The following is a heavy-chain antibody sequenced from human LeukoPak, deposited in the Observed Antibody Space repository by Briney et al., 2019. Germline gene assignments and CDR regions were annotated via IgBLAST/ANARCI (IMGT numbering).Heavy chain of an antibody. CDR2: ISRTSSTV. V-gene: IGHV3-48*02. D-gene: IGHD3-10*01. CDR1: GFTFSSFS. CDR3: ARDFVRGVDY. Sequence: GGSLRLSCAASGFTFSSFSMNWVRQAPGKGLEWVSYISRTSSTVYYADSVKDRFTISRDNAKNSLYLQMNSLRDEDTAMYYCARDFVRGVDYWGQGTLVTVSS. J-gene: IGHJ4*01.